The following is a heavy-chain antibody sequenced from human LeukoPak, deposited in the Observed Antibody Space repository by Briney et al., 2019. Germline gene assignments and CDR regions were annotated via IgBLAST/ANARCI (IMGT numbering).Heavy chain of an antibody. Sequence: SETLSLTCTVSGGSISSSSYYWGWIRQPPGKGLEWIGSIYYSGSTYYNPSLKSRVTISVDTSKNQFSLKLSSVTAADTAVYYCARGLYYDFWSGYYTVVEPDYWGQGTLVTVSS. V-gene: IGHV4-39*07. CDR2: IYYSGST. J-gene: IGHJ4*02. D-gene: IGHD3-3*01. CDR3: ARGLYYDFWSGYYTVVEPDY. CDR1: GGSISSSSYY.